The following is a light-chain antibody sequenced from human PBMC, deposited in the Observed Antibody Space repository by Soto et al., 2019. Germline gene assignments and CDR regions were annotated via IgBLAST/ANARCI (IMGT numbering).Light chain of an antibody. V-gene: IGKV3-11*01. Sequence: EIVLTQSPATLSLSPGERATLSCRASQSVSIYLAWYQQKPGQAPRLLIYDASNRATGIPARFSGSGSGTDFPLTISSLEPEDFAVYCCQQRSNWYTFGQGTKLEIK. CDR2: DAS. CDR3: QQRSNWYT. CDR1: QSVSIY. J-gene: IGKJ2*01.